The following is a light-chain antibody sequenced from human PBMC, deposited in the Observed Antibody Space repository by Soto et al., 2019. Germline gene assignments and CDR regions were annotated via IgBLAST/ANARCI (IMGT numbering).Light chain of an antibody. CDR3: QQYGSSPYT. Sequence: EIVLTQSPDTLSVSPGERATLSCRASQSISRTLAWYQQKSGQPPRLLIYDASTRATGFPARFSGSGSGTEFTLTIPRLEPEDFAVYYCQQYGSSPYTFGQGTKVDIK. V-gene: IGKV3-20*01. J-gene: IGKJ2*01. CDR2: DAS. CDR1: QSISRT.